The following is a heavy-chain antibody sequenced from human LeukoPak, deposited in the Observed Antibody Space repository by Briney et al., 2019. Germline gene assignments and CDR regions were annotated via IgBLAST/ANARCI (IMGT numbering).Heavy chain of an antibody. J-gene: IGHJ4*02. V-gene: IGHV3-73*01. Sequence: GGSLRLSCAASGCTFSGSAMHWARQASGKGLEWVGRIRSKANNYATAYTASVKGRFTVSRDDSKNTTYLQMNSLKIEDTAVYYCTSEVGYWGQGTLVTVSS. CDR3: TSEVGY. D-gene: IGHD1-26*01. CDR2: IRSKANNYAT. CDR1: GCTFSGSA.